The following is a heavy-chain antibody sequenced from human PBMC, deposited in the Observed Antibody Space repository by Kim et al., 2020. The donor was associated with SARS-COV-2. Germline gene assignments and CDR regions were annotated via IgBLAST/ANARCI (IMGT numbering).Heavy chain of an antibody. J-gene: IGHJ4*02. CDR2: ISSSSSYI. D-gene: IGHD3-22*01. Sequence: GGSLRLSCAASGFTFSSYSMNWVRQAPGKGLEWVSSISSSSSYIYYADSVKGRFTISRDNAKNSLYLQMNSLRAEDTAVYYCASKVASSGYYYQDDYWGQGTLVTVSS. CDR1: GFTFSSYS. CDR3: ASKVASSGYYYQDDY. V-gene: IGHV3-21*01.